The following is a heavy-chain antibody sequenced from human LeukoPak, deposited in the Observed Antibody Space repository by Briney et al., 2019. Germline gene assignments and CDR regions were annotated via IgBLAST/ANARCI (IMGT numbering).Heavy chain of an antibody. CDR3: ARDRVGAPEGAFDI. CDR2: IYYSGST. Sequence: SETLSLTCTVSGGSISSYYWSWIRQPPGKGLEWIGYIYYSGSTNYNPSLKSRVTISVDTSKNQFSLKLSSVTAADTAVYYCARDRVGAPEGAFDIWGQGTMVTVSS. V-gene: IGHV4-59*01. J-gene: IGHJ3*02. D-gene: IGHD1-26*01. CDR1: GGSISSYY.